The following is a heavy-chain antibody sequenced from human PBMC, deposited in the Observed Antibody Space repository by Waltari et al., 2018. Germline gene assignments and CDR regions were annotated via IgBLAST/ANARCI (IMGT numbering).Heavy chain of an antibody. Sequence: QVQLQESGPGLVKPSETLSLTCPVPGGSISSSYWSWIRQPPGKGLEWIGYIYYSGSTNYNPSLKSRVTRSVDTSKNQFSLKLSSVTAADTAVYYCARLSIFGVVIGYYGMDVWGQGTTVIVSS. D-gene: IGHD3-3*01. V-gene: IGHV4-59*01. CDR2: IYYSGST. J-gene: IGHJ6*02. CDR3: ARLSIFGVVIGYYGMDV. CDR1: GGSISSSY.